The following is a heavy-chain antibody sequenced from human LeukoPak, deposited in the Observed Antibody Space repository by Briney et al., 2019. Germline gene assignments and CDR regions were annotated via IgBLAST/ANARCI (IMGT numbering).Heavy chain of an antibody. CDR3: ALRDGYNYYFDY. J-gene: IGHJ4*02. Sequence: PSETLSLTCAVSGYAISSGYYWGWIRQPPGKGLEWIGSIYHSGSTYYNPSLKSPVNISVDTSKNQFSLKLSSVTAADTAVYYCALRDGYNYYFDYWGQGTLVTVSS. CDR2: IYHSGST. CDR1: GYAISSGYY. D-gene: IGHD5-24*01. V-gene: IGHV4-38-2*01.